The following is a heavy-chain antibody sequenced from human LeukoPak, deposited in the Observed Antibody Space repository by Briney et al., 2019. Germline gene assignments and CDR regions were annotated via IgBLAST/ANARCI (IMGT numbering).Heavy chain of an antibody. Sequence: GGSLRLSCAASGFTFSSYAMSWVRQAPGKGLEWVSGISGSGGSTYHADSVKGRFTISRDNSKNTVYLQMSSLRVEDTAMYYCAGISDLLYYFDSWGQGTLVTVSS. CDR3: AGISDLLYYFDS. J-gene: IGHJ4*02. CDR2: ISGSGGST. CDR1: GFTFSSYA. V-gene: IGHV3-23*01. D-gene: IGHD1-14*01.